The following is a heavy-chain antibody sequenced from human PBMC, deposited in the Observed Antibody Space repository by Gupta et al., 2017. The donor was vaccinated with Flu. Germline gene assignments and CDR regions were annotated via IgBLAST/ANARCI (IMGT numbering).Heavy chain of an antibody. D-gene: IGHD3-22*01. CDR3: ARMPPTYDSSGYYQWHFDY. CDR1: GFTFSSYS. J-gene: IGHJ4*02. CDR2: ISSSSSYI. V-gene: IGHV3-21*01. Sequence: EVQLVESGGGLVKPGGSLRLSCAASGFTFSSYSMNWVRQAPGKGLEWVSSISSSSSYIYYADSVKGRFTISRDNAKNSLYLQMNSLRAEDTAVYYCARMPPTYDSSGYYQWHFDYWGQGTLVTVSS.